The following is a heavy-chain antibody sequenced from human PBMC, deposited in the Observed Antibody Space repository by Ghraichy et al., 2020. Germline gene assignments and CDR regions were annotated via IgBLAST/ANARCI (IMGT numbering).Heavy chain of an antibody. J-gene: IGHJ4*02. CDR3: TRGSHSGLDS. CDR2: TFYTTKWNK. V-gene: IGHV6-1*01. Sequence: SETLSLTCAISGDSVFRNDVAWNWIRQSPSRGLEGLGRTFYTTKWNKDYALFVESRMTINLDTSKNQFFLQLNSVTPEDTAIYNCTRGSHSGLDSWGQGTLVTVSS. CDR1: GDSVFRNDVA. D-gene: IGHD1-26*01.